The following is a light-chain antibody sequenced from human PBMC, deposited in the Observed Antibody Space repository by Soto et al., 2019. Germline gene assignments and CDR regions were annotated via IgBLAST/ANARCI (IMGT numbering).Light chain of an antibody. J-gene: IGKJ2*01. CDR3: QQYGSSPYA. Sequence: EIVLTQSPGTLSLSPGERATLSCRASQRVSDSYLAWYQQKPGQTPRLLIYGASSRATGIPDRFSGSGSGTDFTLTITRLDPEDFAVYYGQQYGSSPYAFGQWTKLEI. CDR1: QRVSDSY. CDR2: GAS. V-gene: IGKV3-20*01.